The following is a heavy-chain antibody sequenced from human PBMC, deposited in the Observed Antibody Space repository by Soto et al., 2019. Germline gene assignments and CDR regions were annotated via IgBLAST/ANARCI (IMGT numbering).Heavy chain of an antibody. CDR3: AHRPSDYIWGSYPT. J-gene: IGHJ5*02. CDR1: GFSLSSSGVG. V-gene: IGHV2-5*02. CDR2: ISWDGDK. Sequence: QITLKESGPTLVKPTQTLTLTCTFSGFSLSSSGVGVAWIRQPPGKALEWLALISWDGDKYYCPSLKNRLSISKDTSENHVVLTLTNVDPVDTGTYFCAHRPSDYIWGSYPTWGQGTLVTVSS. D-gene: IGHD3-16*01.